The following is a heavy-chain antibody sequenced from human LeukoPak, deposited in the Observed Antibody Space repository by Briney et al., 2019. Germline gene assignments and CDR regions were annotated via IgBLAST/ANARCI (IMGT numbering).Heavy chain of an antibody. CDR1: GFTFSSYG. CDR3: AKVGTMIVVVDGAFDI. J-gene: IGHJ3*02. D-gene: IGHD3-22*01. V-gene: IGHV3-30*18. CDR2: ISYDGSNK. Sequence: GRSRRLSCAASGFTFSSYGMHWVRQAPGKGLEWVAVISYDGSNKYYADSVKGRFTISRDNSKNTLYLQMNSLRAEDTAVYYCAKVGTMIVVVDGAFDIWGQGTMVTVSS.